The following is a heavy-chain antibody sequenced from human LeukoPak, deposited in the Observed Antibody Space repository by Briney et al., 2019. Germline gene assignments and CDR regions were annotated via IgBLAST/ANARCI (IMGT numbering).Heavy chain of an antibody. CDR1: GFTFSSYW. D-gene: IGHD3-3*01. CDR2: IKQEGSEK. V-gene: IGHV3-7*01. CDR3: ARVGDFWSGYSHYYMDV. J-gene: IGHJ6*03. Sequence: GGSLRLSCAASGFTFSSYWMSWVRQAPGKGLEWVANIKQEGSEKYYVDSVKGRFTISRDNAKNSLYLQMNSLRAEDTAVYYCARVGDFWSGYSHYYMDVWGKGTTVTVSS.